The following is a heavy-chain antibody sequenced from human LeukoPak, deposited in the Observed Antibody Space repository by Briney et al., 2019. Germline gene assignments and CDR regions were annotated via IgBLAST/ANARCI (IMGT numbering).Heavy chain of an antibody. CDR2: ISYDGSNK. CDR3: ARGLVLVPIYNWFDP. Sequence: SGGSLRLSCAASGFTFSSYAMSWVRQAPGKGLEWVAVISYDGSNKYYADSVKGRFTISRDNSENTLYLQMNSLRAEDTAVYYCARGLVLVPIYNWFDPWGQGTLVTVSS. CDR1: GFTFSSYA. D-gene: IGHD6-13*01. V-gene: IGHV3-30-3*01. J-gene: IGHJ5*02.